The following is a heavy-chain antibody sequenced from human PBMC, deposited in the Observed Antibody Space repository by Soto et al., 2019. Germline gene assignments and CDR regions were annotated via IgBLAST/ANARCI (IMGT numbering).Heavy chain of an antibody. Sequence: QVQLVQSGAEVKKPGSSVKVSCKASGGTFSSYAISWVRQAPGQGLEWMGGIIPIFGTANYAQKFQGRVTITADESTSTAYMERSSLRSEDTAVYYCARDLDTVTYEINYYYNGMDVWGQGTTVTVSS. CDR2: IIPIFGTA. D-gene: IGHD4-17*01. J-gene: IGHJ6*02. V-gene: IGHV1-69*01. CDR1: GGTFSSYA. CDR3: ARDLDTVTYEINYYYNGMDV.